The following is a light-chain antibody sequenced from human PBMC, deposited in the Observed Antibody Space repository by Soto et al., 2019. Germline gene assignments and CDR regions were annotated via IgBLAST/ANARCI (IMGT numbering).Light chain of an antibody. J-gene: IGLJ1*01. CDR2: EVS. V-gene: IGLV2-8*01. Sequence: QSVLTQPPSASGSPGQSVTISCAGTSSDIGAYDYVSWYQQHPGEAPKLLLFEVSKRPSGVPDRFSGSKSANTASLTVSGIQAQDQADYYCRSYAGGDNLLVIGTGTKVXVL. CDR1: SSDIGAYDY. CDR3: RSYAGGDNLLV.